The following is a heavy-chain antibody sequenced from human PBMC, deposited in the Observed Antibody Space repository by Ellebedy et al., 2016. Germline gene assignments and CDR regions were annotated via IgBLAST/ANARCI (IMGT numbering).Heavy chain of an antibody. CDR2: IYSGGVT. CDR3: ARDPGDYCLDF. CDR1: GFTISNTY. Sequence: GGSLRLSCAASGFTISNTYMNWVRQAPGKGLECVSVIYSGGVTSYADSVKGRFTISRDNSKNTLYLQMNSLRAEDTAVYYCARDPGDYCLDFWGQGTLVTVSS. J-gene: IGHJ4*02. D-gene: IGHD4-17*01. V-gene: IGHV3-66*02.